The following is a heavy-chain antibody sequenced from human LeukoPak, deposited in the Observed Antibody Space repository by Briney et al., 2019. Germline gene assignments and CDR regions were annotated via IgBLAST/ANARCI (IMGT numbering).Heavy chain of an antibody. V-gene: IGHV3-23*01. CDR3: AKDRDQRGWFDP. CDR1: GFTFSSYG. Sequence: GGSLRLSCAASGFTFSSYGMSWVRQAPGKGLEWVSAISGSGGSTYYADSVKGRFTISRDNSKNTLYLQMNSLRAEDTAVYYCAKDRDQRGWFDPWGQGTLVTVSS. CDR2: ISGSGGST. D-gene: IGHD3-10*01. J-gene: IGHJ5*02.